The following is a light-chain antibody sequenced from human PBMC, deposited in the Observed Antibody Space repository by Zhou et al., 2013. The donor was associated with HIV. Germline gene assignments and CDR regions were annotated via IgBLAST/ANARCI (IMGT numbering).Light chain of an antibody. CDR1: QSVSSSY. V-gene: IGKV3-20*01. CDR3: QQYNNWPRT. CDR2: GAS. J-gene: IGKJ1*01. Sequence: EIVLTQSPGTLSLSPGERATLSCRASQSVSSSYLAWYQQKPGQAPRLLIYGASSRATGIPDRFSGSGSGTDFTLTISRLEPEDFAVYYCQQYNNWPRTFGQGPRWKSN.